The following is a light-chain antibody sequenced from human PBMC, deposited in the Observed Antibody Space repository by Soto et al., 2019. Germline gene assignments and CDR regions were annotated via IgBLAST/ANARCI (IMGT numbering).Light chain of an antibody. CDR1: QSVSSN. V-gene: IGKV3-15*01. CDR3: QQYNNWPRT. CDR2: GAS. Sequence: EIVMTQSPATLSVSPGERATLSCRASQSVSSNLGWYQQKPGQAPRLLIYGASTRAAGIPARFSGGGSGTEFTLTISSLQSEEFAVYYCQQYNNWPRTFGQGTKVEIK. J-gene: IGKJ1*01.